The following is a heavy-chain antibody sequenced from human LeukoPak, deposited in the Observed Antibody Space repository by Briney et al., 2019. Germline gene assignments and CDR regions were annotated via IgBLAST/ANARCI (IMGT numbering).Heavy chain of an antibody. J-gene: IGHJ4*02. D-gene: IGHD5-24*01. CDR3: ARDYDGYRPYYFDY. Sequence: ASVKVSCKASGYTFTDYAISWVRQAPGQGLEWMGWISKDNGNADYAQKFQGRVTLTTDTSTSTAYMDLRSLRSDDTAVYYCARDYDGYRPYYFDYWGQGTLVTVSS. V-gene: IGHV1-18*01. CDR1: GYTFTDYA. CDR2: ISKDNGNA.